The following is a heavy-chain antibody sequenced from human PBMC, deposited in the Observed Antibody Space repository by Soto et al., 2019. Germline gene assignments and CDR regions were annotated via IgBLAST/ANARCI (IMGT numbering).Heavy chain of an antibody. Sequence: SETLSLTCTVSGGSISSYYWSWIRQPPGKGLEWIGEINHSGSTNYNPSLKSRVTISVDTSRNQFSLKLSSVTAADTAVYYCARVGWKNWFDPWGQGTLVTVSS. V-gene: IGHV4-34*01. D-gene: IGHD1-1*01. J-gene: IGHJ5*02. CDR2: INHSGST. CDR1: GGSISSYY. CDR3: ARVGWKNWFDP.